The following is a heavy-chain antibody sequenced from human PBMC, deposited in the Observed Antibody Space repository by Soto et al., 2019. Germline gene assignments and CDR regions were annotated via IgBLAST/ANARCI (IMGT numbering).Heavy chain of an antibody. CDR3: ARARGSGYGYNDY. J-gene: IGHJ4*02. CDR2: TYYRAKWNY. CDR1: GDSVSGNSVS. Sequence: SQTLSLTCAITGDSVSGNSVSWNWIRQSPSSGLEWLGRTYYRAKWNYDYAVSVKSRITVHPDTSKNQFSLQLESVTPEDMAIYYCARARGSGYGYNDYWGQGILVTVSS. V-gene: IGHV6-1*01. D-gene: IGHD5-18*01.